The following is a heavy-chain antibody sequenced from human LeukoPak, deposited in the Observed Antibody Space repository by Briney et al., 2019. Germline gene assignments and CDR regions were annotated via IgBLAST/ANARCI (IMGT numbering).Heavy chain of an antibody. D-gene: IGHD2-2*01. Sequence: SETLSLTCAVFGGSFSGYYWSWIRQPPGKGLEWIGEINHSGSTNYNPSLKSRVTISVDTSKNQFSLKLSSVTAADTAVYYCARAPPKEDIVVVPAARPSNWFDPWGQGTLVTVSS. CDR1: GGSFSGYY. J-gene: IGHJ5*02. CDR2: INHSGST. V-gene: IGHV4-34*01. CDR3: ARAPPKEDIVVVPAARPSNWFDP.